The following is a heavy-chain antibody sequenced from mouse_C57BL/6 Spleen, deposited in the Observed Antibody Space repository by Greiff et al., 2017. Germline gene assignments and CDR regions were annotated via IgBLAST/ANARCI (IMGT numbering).Heavy chain of an antibody. CDR1: GFTFSDYG. Sequence: EVQLVESGGGLVKPGGSLKLSCAASGFTFSDYGMHWVRQAPEKGLEWVAYISIGSSTIYYADTVKGRVTISRDNAKNTLFQQMTSLRSEDTAMYYCAREVYYDYLYAMDGWGQAASVTVSS. J-gene: IGHJ4*01. CDR2: ISIGSSTI. CDR3: AREVYYDYLYAMDG. D-gene: IGHD2-4*01. V-gene: IGHV5-17*01.